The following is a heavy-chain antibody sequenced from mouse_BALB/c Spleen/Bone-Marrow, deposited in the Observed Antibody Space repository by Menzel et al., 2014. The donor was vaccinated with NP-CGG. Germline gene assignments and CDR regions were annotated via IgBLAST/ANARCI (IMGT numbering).Heavy chain of an antibody. J-gene: IGHJ2*01. CDR3: ARGNYVDY. Sequence: LMESGPGLVKPSQSLSLTCSVTGYSITSGYYWNWIRQFPGNKLEWMGYISYDGSNNYNPSLKNRISITRDTSKNQFFLKLNSVTTEDTATYYCARGNYVDYWGQGTTLTVSS. V-gene: IGHV3-6*02. CDR1: GYSITSGYY. CDR2: ISYDGSN.